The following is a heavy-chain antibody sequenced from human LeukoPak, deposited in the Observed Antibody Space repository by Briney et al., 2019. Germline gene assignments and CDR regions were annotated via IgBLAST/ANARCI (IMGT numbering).Heavy chain of an antibody. CDR1: GFTFSSYS. CDR2: ISSSSSYI. CDR3: ARAIDFWSGYYLT. J-gene: IGHJ5*02. Sequence: GGSLRLSCAASGFTFSSYSMNWVRQAPGKGLEWVSSISSSSSYIYYADSVKGRFTISRDNAKNSLYLQMNSLRAEDTAVYYCARAIDFWSGYYLTWGQGTLVTVSS. V-gene: IGHV3-21*01. D-gene: IGHD3-3*01.